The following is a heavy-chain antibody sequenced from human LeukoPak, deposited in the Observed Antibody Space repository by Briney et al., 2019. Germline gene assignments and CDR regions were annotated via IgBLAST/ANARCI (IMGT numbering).Heavy chain of an antibody. CDR1: GFTFSSYS. D-gene: IGHD3-22*01. Sequence: GGSLRPSCAASGFTFSSYSMNWVRQAAGKGLEWVSSISSSSSYIYYADSVKGRFTISRDNAKNSLYLQMNSLRAEDTAVYYCARAPAYYYDRSRLNCGQGTLVTVSS. V-gene: IGHV3-21*01. CDR3: ARAPAYYYDRSRLN. CDR2: ISSSSSYI. J-gene: IGHJ4*02.